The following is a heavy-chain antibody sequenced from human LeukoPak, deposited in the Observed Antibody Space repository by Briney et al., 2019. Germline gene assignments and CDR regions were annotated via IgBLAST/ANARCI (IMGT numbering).Heavy chain of an antibody. CDR2: MYTSGST. V-gene: IGHV4-61*02. D-gene: IGHD2-15*01. J-gene: IGHJ3*02. CDR1: GASISSGSYY. CDR3: AITKVVAATYDAFDI. Sequence: SETLSLTCTVSGASISSGSYYWSWIRQPAAKGLEWIGRMYTSGSTNYNPSLKSRVTISVDTSKNQFSLKLSSVTAADTAVYYCAITKVVAATYDAFDIWGQGTMVTVSS.